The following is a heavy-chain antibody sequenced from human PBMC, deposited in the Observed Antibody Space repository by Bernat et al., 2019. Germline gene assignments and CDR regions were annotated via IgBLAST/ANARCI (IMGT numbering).Heavy chain of an antibody. V-gene: IGHV1-18*01. CDR1: GYTFTSYG. CDR2: ISAYNGNT. J-gene: IGHJ6*02. Sequence: QVQLVQSGAEVKKPGASVKVSCKASGYTFTSYGISWVRQAPGQGLEWMGWISAYNGNTNYAQKLQGRVTMTTDTSTSTAYMELRSLRSDDTAVYYCARGCGTMVRGVHHYYYGMDVWGQGTTVTVSS. CDR3: ARGCGTMVRGVHHYYYGMDV. D-gene: IGHD3-10*01.